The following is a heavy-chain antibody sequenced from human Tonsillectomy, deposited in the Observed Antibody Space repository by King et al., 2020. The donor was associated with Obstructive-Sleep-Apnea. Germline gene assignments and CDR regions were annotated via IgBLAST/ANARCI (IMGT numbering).Heavy chain of an antibody. J-gene: IGHJ4*02. Sequence: VQLQESGPGLVKPSETMSLTCTVSGGSISSYYWSWIRQSPGKGLEWIGYIYYSGNTNYNPSLKSRVTISVDTSKNQFSLTLRSVTAADTAVYYCATQGYSYGPFDYWGQGTLVTVSS. CDR2: IYYSGNT. CDR3: ATQGYSYGPFDY. V-gene: IGHV4-59*12. D-gene: IGHD5-18*01. CDR1: GGSISSYY.